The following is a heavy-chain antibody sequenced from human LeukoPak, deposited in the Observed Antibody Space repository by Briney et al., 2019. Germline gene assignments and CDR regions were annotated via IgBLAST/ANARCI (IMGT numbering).Heavy chain of an antibody. CDR1: GGSISSGSYY. CDR2: IYTSGST. D-gene: IGHD3-22*01. CDR3: ARPHDCDSSGYSPFDY. J-gene: IGHJ4*02. Sequence: SETLSLTCTVSGGSISSGSYYWSWIRQPAGKGLEWIGRIYTSGSTNYNPSLKSRVTISVDTSKNQFSLKLSSVTAADTAVYYCARPHDCDSSGYSPFDYWGQGTLVTVSS. V-gene: IGHV4-61*02.